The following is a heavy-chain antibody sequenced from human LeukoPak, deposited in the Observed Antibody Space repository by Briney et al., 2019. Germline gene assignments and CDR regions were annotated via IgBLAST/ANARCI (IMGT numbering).Heavy chain of an antibody. J-gene: IGHJ4*02. CDR1: GFTFSSYW. D-gene: IGHD3-22*01. V-gene: IGHV3-74*01. CDR2: INSDGSST. CDR3: AGDDSSGYFFDF. Sequence: PGGSLRLSCAASGFTFSSYWMHWVRQAPGKGLVWVSRINSDGSSTSYADSVKGRFTISRDNAKNTLYLQMNSLRAEDTAMYFCAGDDSSGYFFDFWGQGTLVTVSS.